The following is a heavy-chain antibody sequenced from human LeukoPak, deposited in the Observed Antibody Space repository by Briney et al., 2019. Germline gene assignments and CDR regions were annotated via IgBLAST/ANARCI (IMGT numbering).Heavy chain of an antibody. Sequence: ASVKVSCKASGYTFTSYDINWVRQATGQGLEWMGWMNPNSGNTGYAQKFQGRVTITRNTSISTAYMELSSLRSDDTAVYYCARGQRSSSPYYYMDVWGKGTTVTVSS. V-gene: IGHV1-8*03. CDR2: MNPNSGNT. J-gene: IGHJ6*03. CDR1: GYTFTSYD. CDR3: ARGQRSSSPYYYMDV. D-gene: IGHD6-6*01.